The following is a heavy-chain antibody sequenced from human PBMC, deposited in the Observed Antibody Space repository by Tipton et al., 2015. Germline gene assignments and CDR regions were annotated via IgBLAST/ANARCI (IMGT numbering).Heavy chain of an antibody. CDR3: ATIVGAPRGYYYYDMDV. V-gene: IGHV3-30*03. CDR1: GFTFSSYG. D-gene: IGHD1-26*01. CDR2: ISYDGSNK. J-gene: IGHJ6*02. Sequence: RSLRLSCAASGFTFSSYGMHWVRQAPGKGLEWVAVISYDGSNKYYADSVKGRFTISRDNAKNSLYLQMNSLRDEDTAVYYCATIVGAPRGYYYYDMDVWGQGTTVTVSS.